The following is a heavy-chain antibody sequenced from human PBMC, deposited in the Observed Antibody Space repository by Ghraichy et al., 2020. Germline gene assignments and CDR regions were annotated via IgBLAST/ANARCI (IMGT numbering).Heavy chain of an antibody. CDR2: MNPNSGNT. CDR1: GYTFTSYD. V-gene: IGHV1-8*01. D-gene: IGHD6-6*01. Sequence: ASVKVSCKASGYTFTSYDINWVRQATGQGLEWMGWMNPNSGNTGYAQKFQGRVTMTRNTSISTAYMELSSLRSEDTAVYYCARLGTYEPPALRLGWQLVLYYYGMDVWRQGTTVTVSS. J-gene: IGHJ6*02. CDR3: ARLGTYEPPALRLGWQLVLYYYGMDV.